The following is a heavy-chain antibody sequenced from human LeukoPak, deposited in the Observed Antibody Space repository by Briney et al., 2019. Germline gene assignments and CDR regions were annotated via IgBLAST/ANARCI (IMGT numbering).Heavy chain of an antibody. CDR1: GSSISSYY. J-gene: IGHJ6*02. Sequence: SETLSLTCTVSGSSISSYYWSWIRQPPGKGLEWIGYIYYSGSTNYNPSLKSRVTISVDTSKNQFSLKLSSVTAADTAVYYCARAVHGMDVWGQGTTVTVSS. CDR2: IYYSGST. V-gene: IGHV4-59*01. CDR3: ARAVHGMDV.